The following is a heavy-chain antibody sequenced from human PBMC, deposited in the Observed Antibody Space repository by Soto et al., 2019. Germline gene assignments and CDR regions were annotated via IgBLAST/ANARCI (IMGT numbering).Heavy chain of an antibody. CDR2: IIPIFGTA. D-gene: IGHD1-26*01. CDR3: ARDSLGGGSYSCGY. V-gene: IGHV1-69*01. Sequence: QVQLVQSGAEVKKPGSSVKVSCKASVGTFSSYAISWVRQAPGQGLEWMGGIIPIFGTANYAQKFQGRGTITADESTSTAYMELSSLRSEDTAVYYCARDSLGGGSYSCGYWGQGTLVTVSS. J-gene: IGHJ4*02. CDR1: VGTFSSYA.